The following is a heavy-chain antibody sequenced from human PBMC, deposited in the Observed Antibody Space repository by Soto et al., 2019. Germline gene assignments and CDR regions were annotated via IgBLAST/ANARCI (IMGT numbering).Heavy chain of an antibody. CDR2: ISGSGGST. CDR3: AKDRGSYRSTAYGMDV. Sequence: GGSLRLSCAASGFTFSSYAMSWVRQAPGKGLEWVSAISGSGGSTYYADSVKGRFTISRDNSKNTLYLQMNSLRAEDTAVYYCAKDRGSYRSTAYGMDVWGQGTTVTVSS. J-gene: IGHJ6*02. CDR1: GFTFSSYA. D-gene: IGHD4-17*01. V-gene: IGHV3-23*01.